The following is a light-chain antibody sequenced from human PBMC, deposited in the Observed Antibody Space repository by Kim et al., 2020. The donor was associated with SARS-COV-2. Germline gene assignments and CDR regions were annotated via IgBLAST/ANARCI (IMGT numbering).Light chain of an antibody. V-gene: IGKV1-39*01. Sequence: DIQMTQSPSSLSASVGDRVTITCRASQNIDDYLNWFQQKPGKAPKLLIFAASNLQSGVPSRFSGSGFGTDFTLTISSLQPEDFATYYCQHTHSTFIYTFGQGTKVDIK. CDR1: QNIDDY. CDR3: QHTHSTFIYT. J-gene: IGKJ2*01. CDR2: AAS.